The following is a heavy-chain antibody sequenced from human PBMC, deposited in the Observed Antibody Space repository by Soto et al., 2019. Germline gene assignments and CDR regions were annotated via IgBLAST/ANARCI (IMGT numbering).Heavy chain of an antibody. D-gene: IGHD1-1*01. CDR1: GGSISSGDYY. J-gene: IGHJ4*02. V-gene: IGHV4-31*03. Sequence: QVQLQESCPGLVKPSQTLSLTCTDSGGSISSGDYYWSWIRQHPGKGLEWIGYIYYSGSTSYNPSLKSRVTISVDTSKNQFSLKLSSVTAADTAVYYCARWPQLKPRFDYWGQGTLVTVSA. CDR3: ARWPQLKPRFDY. CDR2: IYYSGST.